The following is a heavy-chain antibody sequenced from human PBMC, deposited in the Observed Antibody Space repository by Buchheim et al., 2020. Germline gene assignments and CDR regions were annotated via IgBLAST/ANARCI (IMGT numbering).Heavy chain of an antibody. V-gene: IGHV3-72*01. CDR2: SRDKAHGHSA. CDR3: VRDILSDSIWHSGDF. D-gene: IGHD4-11*01. CDR1: GFIFSDYY. Sequence: EVQPVESGGGLVQPGGSLRLSCAASGFIFSDYYMNWVRQAPGKGLEWVGRSRDKAHGHSAEYAASVKGRFTISRDDSKNSVFLQMNSLKIEDTAVYYCVRDILSDSIWHSGDFWGQGTL. J-gene: IGHJ4*02.